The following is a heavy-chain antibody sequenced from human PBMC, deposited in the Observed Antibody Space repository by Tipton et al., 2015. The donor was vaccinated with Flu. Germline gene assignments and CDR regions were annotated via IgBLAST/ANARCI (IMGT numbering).Heavy chain of an antibody. CDR3: VRDRSGIDY. CDR1: GFRFSYYW. D-gene: IGHD3-10*01. J-gene: IGHJ4*02. V-gene: IGHV3-74*01. CDR2: IKSDGSST. Sequence: SLRLSCAASGFRFSYYWMHWVRQAPGKGLVWVSRIKSDGSSTSYADSVKGRFTISRDNAKNTLYLQMNSLRDDDTAVYYCVRDRSGIDYWGQGTLVTVSS.